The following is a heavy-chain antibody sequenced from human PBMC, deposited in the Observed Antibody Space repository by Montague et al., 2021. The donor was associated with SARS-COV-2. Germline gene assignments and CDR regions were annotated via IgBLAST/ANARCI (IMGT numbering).Heavy chain of an antibody. D-gene: IGHD3-16*01. CDR3: ARVAATATFDYFDP. V-gene: IGHV4-4*02. J-gene: IGHJ5*02. Sequence: SETLSLTCAVSGGSINTNNWWTWVRQPPGEGLEWIGQIFHSGITXXNPXXXSRVTISLDTSRNEFSLKLSSLTTADTAIYFCARVAATATFDYFDPWGQGTLVTVSS. CDR1: GGSINTNNW. CDR2: IFHSGIT.